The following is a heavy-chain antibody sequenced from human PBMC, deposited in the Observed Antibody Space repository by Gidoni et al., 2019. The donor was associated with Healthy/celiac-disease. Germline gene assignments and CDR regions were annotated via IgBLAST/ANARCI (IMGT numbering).Heavy chain of an antibody. V-gene: IGHV4-59*01. J-gene: IGHJ6*02. CDR2: IHYSGST. D-gene: IGHD2-2*01. CDR3: ARDLAYCSSTSCYYYGMDV. Sequence: QVQLQESGPGLVKPSETLSPTGTVSGGSISSYYWSWLRQPPGKGLEWIGYIHYSGSTNYNPSLKSRVTISVDTSKNQFSLKLSSVNAADTAVYYCARDLAYCSSTSCYYYGMDVWGQGTTVTVSS. CDR1: GGSISSYY.